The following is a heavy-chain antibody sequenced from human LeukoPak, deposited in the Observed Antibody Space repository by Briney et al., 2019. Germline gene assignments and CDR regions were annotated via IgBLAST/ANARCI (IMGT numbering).Heavy chain of an antibody. Sequence: PSETLSLTCAVYGGSFSGYYWSWIRQPPGKGLEWIGEINHSGSTNYNPSLKSRVTISVDTSKNQFSLKLSSVTAADTAVYYCATRHSSGWYPHYYYYGMDVWGQGTTVTVSS. J-gene: IGHJ6*02. CDR1: GGSFSGYY. V-gene: IGHV4-34*01. CDR2: INHSGST. D-gene: IGHD6-19*01. CDR3: ATRHSSGWYPHYYYYGMDV.